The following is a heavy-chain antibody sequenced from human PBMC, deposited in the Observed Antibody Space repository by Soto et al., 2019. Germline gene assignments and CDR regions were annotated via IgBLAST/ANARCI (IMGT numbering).Heavy chain of an antibody. CDR3: AKDGGHGARMHICGMDV. CDR1: GYPFTNYG. CDR2: ISGNSGGT. J-gene: IGHJ6*02. V-gene: IGHV1-18*01. D-gene: IGHD2-21*01. Sequence: QLQLVQSGVEVKKPGASVRVSCTASGYPFTNYGINWVRQAPGQGLEWMGWISGNSGGTNYGPKFRDRITMATDSASKTAYMELRSLRSDDTAVYYCAKDGGHGARMHICGMDVWGQGTTVTVSS.